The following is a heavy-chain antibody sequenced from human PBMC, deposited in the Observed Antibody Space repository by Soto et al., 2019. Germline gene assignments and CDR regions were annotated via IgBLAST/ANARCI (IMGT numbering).Heavy chain of an antibody. J-gene: IGHJ4*02. CDR2: INHSGST. D-gene: IGHD1-1*01. CDR3: AREGYNALDF. Sequence: SETLSLTCSVSGGSISRYYWSWIRQPPGKGLEWIGYINHSGSTKYNPSLKSRVTTSVDTSKNQFSLRLSSVTAADTAVYYCAREGYNALDFWGQGSLVTVSS. V-gene: IGHV4-59*01. CDR1: GGSISRYY.